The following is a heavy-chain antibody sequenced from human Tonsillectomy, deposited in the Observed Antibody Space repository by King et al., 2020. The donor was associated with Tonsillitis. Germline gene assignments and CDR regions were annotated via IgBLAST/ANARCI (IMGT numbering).Heavy chain of an antibody. Sequence: QLQESGPGLVKPSETLSLTCTVSGGSVSSGSYYWSWIRQPPGKGLEWIGYIYYSGSTNYNPSLKSRVTISVDTSKNQFSLKLSSVTAADTAVYYCARIDSGSYGWADYWGQGTLVTVSS. V-gene: IGHV4-61*01. CDR1: GGSVSSGSYY. CDR2: IYYSGST. J-gene: IGHJ4*02. CDR3: ARIDSGSYGWADY. D-gene: IGHD1-26*01.